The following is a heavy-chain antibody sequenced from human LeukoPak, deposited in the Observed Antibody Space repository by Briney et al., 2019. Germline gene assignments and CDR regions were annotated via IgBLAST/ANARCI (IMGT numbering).Heavy chain of an antibody. Sequence: GGSLRLSCAASGFTFSSYAMSWVRQAPGKGLEWVSAISGSGGSTYYVDSVKGRFTISRDNSKNTLYLQMNSLRAEDTAVYYCAKGLGDYYYYGMDVWGQGTTVTVSS. D-gene: IGHD4-17*01. CDR1: GFTFSSYA. CDR3: AKGLGDYYYYGMDV. CDR2: ISGSGGST. J-gene: IGHJ6*02. V-gene: IGHV3-23*01.